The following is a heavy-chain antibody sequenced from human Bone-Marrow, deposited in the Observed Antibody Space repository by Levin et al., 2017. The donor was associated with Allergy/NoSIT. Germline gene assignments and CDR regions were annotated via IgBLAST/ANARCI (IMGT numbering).Heavy chain of an antibody. J-gene: IGHJ4*02. CDR3: ARYCSISDCRSAFEY. CDR2: IFSSGNT. D-gene: IGHD2-2*01. CDR1: GGSVSGYF. V-gene: IGHV4-59*02. Sequence: SCTVSGGSVSGYFWSWIRQPPGKGLEWIGYIFSSGNTNYNPSLRGRLTMSVETSKNQFSLRLSSVTAADTAVYYCARYCSISDCRSAFEYWGQGTLVTVSS.